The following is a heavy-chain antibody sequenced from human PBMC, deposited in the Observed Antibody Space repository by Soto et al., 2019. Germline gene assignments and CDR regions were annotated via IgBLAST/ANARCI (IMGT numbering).Heavy chain of an antibody. Sequence: GGSLRLSCAASGFTFSSYGMHWVRRAPGKGLEWVAVIWYDGSNKYYADSVKGRFTISRDNSKNTLYLQMNSLRSEDTAVYYCAREQWLVHGRDFDYWGQGTLVTVSS. CDR3: AREQWLVHGRDFDY. J-gene: IGHJ4*02. D-gene: IGHD6-19*01. CDR1: GFTFSSYG. CDR2: IWYDGSNK. V-gene: IGHV3-33*01.